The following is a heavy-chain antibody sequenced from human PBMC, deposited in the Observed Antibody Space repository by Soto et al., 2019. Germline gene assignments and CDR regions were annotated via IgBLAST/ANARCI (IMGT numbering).Heavy chain of an antibody. CDR1: GGSFSGYY. V-gene: IGHV4-34*01. Sequence: SETLSITCAVYGGSFSGYYWSWIRQPPGKGLEWIGEINHSGSTNYNPSHMSRVTISVDTPKNQFSLKLSSVTAADTAVYYCARVRRDSGYDYFVDYWGQGTLLTVSS. J-gene: IGHJ4*02. CDR3: ARVRRDSGYDYFVDY. D-gene: IGHD5-12*01. CDR2: INHSGST.